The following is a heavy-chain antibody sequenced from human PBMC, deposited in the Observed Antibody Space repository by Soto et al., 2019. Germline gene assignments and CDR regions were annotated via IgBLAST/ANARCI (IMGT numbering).Heavy chain of an antibody. V-gene: IGHV3-23*01. Sequence: PGGSLRLSCVASGFTLSSYAMSWVRQAPGKGLEWVSDINSDGGTDYADSVKGRFTISRDNSKNTLYLLMNSLRAEDTAIYYCAKGQDNSRYLGFDYWGQGTLVTVSS. CDR2: INSDGGT. J-gene: IGHJ4*02. CDR1: GFTLSSYA. D-gene: IGHD6-13*01. CDR3: AKGQDNSRYLGFDY.